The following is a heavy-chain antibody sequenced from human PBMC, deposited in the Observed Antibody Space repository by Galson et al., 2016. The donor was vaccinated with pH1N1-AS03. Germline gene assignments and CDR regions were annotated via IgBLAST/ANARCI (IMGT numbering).Heavy chain of an antibody. Sequence: ETLSLTCSVSGGSMSPYNWAWVRQPPGQGLEWIGYIGYNGRTNYNPSLKNRLTMSIGTSKNQFSLQLTSVTAADTAVYYCARGVDTSRSANPFDIWGQGTLVTVSS. D-gene: IGHD5-18*01. CDR3: ARGVDTSRSANPFDI. V-gene: IGHV4-59*01. CDR2: IGYNGRT. CDR1: GGSMSPYN. J-gene: IGHJ4*02.